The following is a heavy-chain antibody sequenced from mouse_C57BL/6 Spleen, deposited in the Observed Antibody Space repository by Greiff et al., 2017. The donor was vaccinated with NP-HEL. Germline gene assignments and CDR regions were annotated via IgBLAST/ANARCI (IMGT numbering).Heavy chain of an antibody. V-gene: IGHV1-80*01. CDR1: GYAFSSYW. D-gene: IGHD2-3*01. CDR3: AREGMDDGYYYFDY. Sequence: QVHVKQSGAELVKPGASVKISCKASGYAFSSYWMNWVKQRPGKGLEWIGQIYPGDGDTNYNGKFKGKATLTADKSSSTAYMQLSSLTSEDSAVYFCAREGMDDGYYYFDYWGQGTTLTVSS. CDR2: IYPGDGDT. J-gene: IGHJ2*01.